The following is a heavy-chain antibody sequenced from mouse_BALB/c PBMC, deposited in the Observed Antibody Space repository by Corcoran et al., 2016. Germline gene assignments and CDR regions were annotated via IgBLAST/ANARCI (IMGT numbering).Heavy chain of an antibody. Sequence: EVQLQQSGPELVKPGASVKISCKASGYSFPGYYMHWVKQSHVKSLEWLGRINPYNGATSYNQNFKDKASLTVDKSSSTAYMELHSLTSEDSAVYYCARDTTATVAYWGQGTLVTVSA. CDR1: GYSFPGYY. D-gene: IGHD1-2*01. CDR3: ARDTTATVAY. V-gene: IGHV1-26*01. J-gene: IGHJ3*01. CDR2: INPYNGAT.